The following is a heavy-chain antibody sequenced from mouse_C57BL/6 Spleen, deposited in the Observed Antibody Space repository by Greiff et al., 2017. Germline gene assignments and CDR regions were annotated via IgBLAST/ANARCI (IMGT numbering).Heavy chain of an antibody. CDR1: GYTFTSYW. CDR3: ASGSFYAMDY. J-gene: IGHJ4*01. CDR2: IDPSDSAT. Sequence: QVQLKQPGAELVRPGSSVKLSCKASGYTFTSYWMHWVKQRPIKGLDWIGNIDPSDSATHYNQKFKDKATLTVDKSSSTAYMQLSSLTSEDSAVYYCASGSFYAMDYWGQGTSVTVSS. V-gene: IGHV1-52*01.